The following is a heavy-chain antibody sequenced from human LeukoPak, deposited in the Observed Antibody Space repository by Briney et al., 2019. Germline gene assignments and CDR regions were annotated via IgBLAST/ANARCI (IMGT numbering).Heavy chain of an antibody. CDR3: ARDSPYGTAGY. J-gene: IGHJ4*02. D-gene: IGHD2-8*02. V-gene: IGHV3-21*01. Sequence: GGSLRLSCAASGFTFSNYNMNWVRQAPGKGLEWVSSISSSSSYIYYADSVKGRFTISRDNTKNSLYLQMNSLRAEDTAVYYCARDSPYGTAGYWGQGTLVTVSS. CDR2: ISSSSSYI. CDR1: GFTFSNYN.